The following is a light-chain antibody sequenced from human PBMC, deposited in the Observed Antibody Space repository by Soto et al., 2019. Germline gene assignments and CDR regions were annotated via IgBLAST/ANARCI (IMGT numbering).Light chain of an antibody. Sequence: QSVLTQPASVSGSPGQSITISCTGTNSDVGGYNYVAWYQQHAGKAPKLMMYDVSNRPSGVSNRFSGSKSGNTASLTISGLQAEDEADYYCSSYAGSSTVFGTGTKFTVL. CDR3: SSYAGSSTV. CDR1: NSDVGGYNY. CDR2: DVS. V-gene: IGLV2-14*01. J-gene: IGLJ1*01.